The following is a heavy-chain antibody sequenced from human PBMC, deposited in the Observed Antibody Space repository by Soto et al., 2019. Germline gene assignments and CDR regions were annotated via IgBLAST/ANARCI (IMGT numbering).Heavy chain of an antibody. CDR2: IYSSGDT. V-gene: IGHV4-4*07. D-gene: IGHD3-22*01. CDR3: ARDPAPPSSGYDY. Sequence: PSETLSLTCTVSGGSISTYYWSWVRQPAGKGLEWIGRIYSSGDTDYTSSLKSRVTMSIDTSKNQFSLKLNSVTAADTAVYYCARDPAPPSSGYDYWGQGTLVTVSS. CDR1: GGSISTYY. J-gene: IGHJ4*02.